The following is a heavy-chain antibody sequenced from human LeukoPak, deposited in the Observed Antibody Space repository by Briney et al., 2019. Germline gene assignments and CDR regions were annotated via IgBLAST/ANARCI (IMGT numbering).Heavy chain of an antibody. CDR1: GGSISSYY. Sequence: PSETLSLTCTVSGGSISSYYWSWIRQPPGKGLEWIGYIYYSGSTNYNPSLKSRVTISVDTSKNQFSLKLSSVTAADTAVYYCARESSKGNFDYWGQGTLVTVSS. J-gene: IGHJ4*02. V-gene: IGHV4-59*01. CDR3: ARESSKGNFDY. CDR2: IYYSGST.